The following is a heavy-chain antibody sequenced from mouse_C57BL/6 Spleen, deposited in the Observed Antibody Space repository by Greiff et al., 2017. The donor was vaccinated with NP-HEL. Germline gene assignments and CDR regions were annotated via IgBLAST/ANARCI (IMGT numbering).Heavy chain of an antibody. CDR3: ARDGYYGSSYGYFDY. CDR1: GFTFSSYA. D-gene: IGHD1-1*01. Sequence: EVHLVESGGGLVKPGGSLKLSCAASGFTFSSYAMSWVRQTPEKRLEWVATISDGGSYTYYPDNVKGRFTISRDNAKNNLYLQMSHLKSEDTAMYYCARDGYYGSSYGYFDYWGQGTTLTVSS. V-gene: IGHV5-4*01. J-gene: IGHJ2*01. CDR2: ISDGGSYT.